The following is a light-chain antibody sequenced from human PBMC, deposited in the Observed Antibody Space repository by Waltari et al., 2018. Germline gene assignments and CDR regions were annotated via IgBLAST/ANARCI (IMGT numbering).Light chain of an antibody. CDR2: NGA. V-gene: IGLV1-40*01. Sequence: QSVLTQPPSVSGAPGQTVTISCPGSSSNIGADYGVHWYQQLPGTAPKLLIDNGANRPSGVPDRFSGSRSGTSASLAITGLQAEDEADYFCHSYDRSLDGVVFGGGTKLTVL. CDR3: HSYDRSLDGVV. CDR1: SSNIGADYG. J-gene: IGLJ2*01.